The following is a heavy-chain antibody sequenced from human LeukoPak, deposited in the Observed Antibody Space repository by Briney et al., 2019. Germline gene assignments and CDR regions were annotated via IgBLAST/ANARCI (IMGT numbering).Heavy chain of an antibody. CDR2: ITASGGNT. Sequence: PGGSLRLSCAASGFTFSSYAMGWVRQAPGKGLEWVSAITASGGNTYYADSVKGRFTISRDNSKSTLYLQVNSLRAEDTAVYYCAKGNGYSYGRYYFDYWGQGTQVTVSP. V-gene: IGHV3-23*01. CDR1: GFTFSSYA. D-gene: IGHD5-18*01. J-gene: IGHJ4*02. CDR3: AKGNGYSYGRYYFDY.